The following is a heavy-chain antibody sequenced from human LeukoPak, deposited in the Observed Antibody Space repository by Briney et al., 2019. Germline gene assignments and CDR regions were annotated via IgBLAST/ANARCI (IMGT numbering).Heavy chain of an antibody. CDR2: INGGNGNT. J-gene: IGHJ5*02. CDR3: ARGYYDILTGYSRTWFDP. Sequence: ASVKVSCMPSGYTFTRYALHWVRQAPGQRLECMGWINGGNGNTKYSQKFQGRVTITRDTSASTAYMELSSLRSEDTAVYYCARGYYDILTGYSRTWFDPWGQGTLVTVSS. D-gene: IGHD3-9*01. V-gene: IGHV1-3*01. CDR1: GYTFTRYA.